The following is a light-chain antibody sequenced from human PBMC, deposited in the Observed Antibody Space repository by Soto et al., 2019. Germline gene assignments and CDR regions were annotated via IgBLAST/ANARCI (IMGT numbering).Light chain of an antibody. V-gene: IGKV1-5*02. CDR2: DAS. CDR3: QQYNTYTWT. CDR1: QSISSW. Sequence: DIQMTQSPSTLSASVGDRVTIICRASQSISSWLAWYQQKPGKAPRLLIYDASNLESGVPSRFSGSGSGTEFTLSISSLQPDDFSTYYCQQYNTYTWTFGQGTKVDIK. J-gene: IGKJ1*01.